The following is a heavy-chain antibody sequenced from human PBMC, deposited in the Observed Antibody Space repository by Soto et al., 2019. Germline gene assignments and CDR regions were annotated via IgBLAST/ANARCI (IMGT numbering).Heavy chain of an antibody. CDR2: IIPIFGTA. CDR3: ARGTITIFGVVSYNWFDP. CDR1: GGTFSSYA. D-gene: IGHD3-3*01. V-gene: IGHV1-69*13. J-gene: IGHJ5*02. Sequence: SVKGSCKASGGTFSSYAISWVRQAPGQGLEWMGGIIPIFGTANYAQKFQGRVTITADESTSTAYMELSSLGSEDTAVYYCARGTITIFGVVSYNWFDPWGQGTLATVSS.